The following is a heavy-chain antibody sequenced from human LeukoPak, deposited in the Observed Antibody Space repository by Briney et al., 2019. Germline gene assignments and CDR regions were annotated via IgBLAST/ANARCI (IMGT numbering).Heavy chain of an antibody. CDR1: GFTFSSYW. Sequence: GGSLRLSCAASGFTFSSYWMSWVRQAPGKGLEWVANIKQDGSEKYYVDSVKGRFTISRDNAKNSLYLQMNSLRAKDTAVYYCASPPHYYDSSGYFGYWGQGTLVTVSS. CDR2: IKQDGSEK. CDR3: ASPPHYYDSSGYFGY. D-gene: IGHD3-22*01. V-gene: IGHV3-7*01. J-gene: IGHJ4*02.